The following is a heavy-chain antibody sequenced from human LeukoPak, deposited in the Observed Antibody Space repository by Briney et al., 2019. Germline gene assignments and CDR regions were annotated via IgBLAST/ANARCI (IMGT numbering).Heavy chain of an antibody. CDR1: EFTFSRYE. J-gene: IGHJ6*03. V-gene: IGHV3-48*03. Sequence: GGSLRLSCAASEFTFSRYEMNWVRQAPGKGLEWISYISTSGTTIKSADSVKGRFTISRDNANNSLYLQMNSLRVEDTAVYYCVRGMVRGHYYYMDVWGKGTTVTIS. CDR2: ISTSGTTI. CDR3: VRGMVRGHYYYMDV. D-gene: IGHD3-10*01.